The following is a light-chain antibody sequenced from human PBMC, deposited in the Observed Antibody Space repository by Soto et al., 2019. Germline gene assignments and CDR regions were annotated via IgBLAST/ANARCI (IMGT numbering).Light chain of an antibody. CDR3: QQYGSSPLT. V-gene: IGKV3-20*01. CDR2: GAS. Sequence: EIVLTQSPGTLSLSPGERATLSCRASQSVSSSYLAWYQQKPGQAPRLLIYGASSRATGITDRFSGSGSGTDFTLTISRLAPEDFAVYYCQQYGSSPLTFGGGTKV. CDR1: QSVSSSY. J-gene: IGKJ4*01.